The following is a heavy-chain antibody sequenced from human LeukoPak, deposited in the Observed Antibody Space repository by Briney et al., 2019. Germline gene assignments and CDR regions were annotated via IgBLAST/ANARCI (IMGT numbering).Heavy chain of an antibody. V-gene: IGHV4-59*08. CDR3: ARLPTYGSGRGGYFDY. CDR2: IYYSGST. Sequence: SETLSLTCTVSGGSISSYYWSWIRQPPGKGLEWIGYIYYSGSTIYNPSLKSRVTISVDTSKNQFSLKLSSVTAADTAVYYCARLPTYGSGRGGYFDYWGQGTLVTVSS. CDR1: GGSISSYY. D-gene: IGHD3-10*01. J-gene: IGHJ4*02.